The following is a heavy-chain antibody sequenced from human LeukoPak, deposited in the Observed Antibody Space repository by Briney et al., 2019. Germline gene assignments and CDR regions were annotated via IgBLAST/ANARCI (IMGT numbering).Heavy chain of an antibody. D-gene: IGHD6-19*01. CDR2: ISAYNGNT. CDR1: GYTFTSYG. CDR3: ATDLSSGWFQSDY. V-gene: IGHV1-18*01. Sequence: ASVKVSCKASGYTFTSYGISWVRQAPGQGLEWMGWISAYNGNTNYAQKLQGRVTMTEDTSTDTAYMELSSLRSEDTAVYYCATDLSSGWFQSDYWGQGTLVTVSS. J-gene: IGHJ4*02.